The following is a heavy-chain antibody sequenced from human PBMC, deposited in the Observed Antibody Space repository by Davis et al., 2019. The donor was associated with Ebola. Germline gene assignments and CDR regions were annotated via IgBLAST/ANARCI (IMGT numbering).Heavy chain of an antibody. CDR3: AKDKSGGSSSEIDY. CDR1: GFTFSSHG. V-gene: IGHV3-30*18. D-gene: IGHD6-6*01. CDR2: ISYDGSNK. J-gene: IGHJ4*02. Sequence: GESLKISCAASGFTFSSHGMHWVRQAPGKGLEWVAVISYDGSNKYYADSVKDRFTISRDNSKNTLYLQMNSLRAEDTAVYYCAKDKSGGSSSEIDYWGQGTLVTVSS.